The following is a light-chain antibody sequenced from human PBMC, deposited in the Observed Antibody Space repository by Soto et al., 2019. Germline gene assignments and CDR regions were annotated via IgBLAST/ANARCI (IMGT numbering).Light chain of an antibody. CDR3: QDYSPYSWT. V-gene: IGKV1-17*01. CDR1: QGIRND. CDR2: AAS. Sequence: MQMTQSPSSLSASVGDRVTITWRASQGIRNDLGWYQQKPGKAPKRLIYAASSLQSGVPSRFSGSGSGTEFTLTISSLQPDDFATYYCQDYSPYSWTFGQGTKVDIK. J-gene: IGKJ1*01.